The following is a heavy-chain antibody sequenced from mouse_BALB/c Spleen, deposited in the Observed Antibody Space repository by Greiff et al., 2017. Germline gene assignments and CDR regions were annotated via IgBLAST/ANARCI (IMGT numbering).Heavy chain of an antibody. V-gene: IGHV5-9-4*01. CDR2: ISSGGSYT. CDR1: GFTFSSYA. Sequence: EVKLVESGGGLVKPGGSLKLSCAASGFTFSSYAMSWVRQSPEKRLEWVAEISSGGSYTYYPDTVTGRFTISRDNAKNTLYLEMSSLRSEDTAMYYCARELPYYYAMDYWGQGTSVTVSS. CDR3: ARELPYYYAMDY. J-gene: IGHJ4*01.